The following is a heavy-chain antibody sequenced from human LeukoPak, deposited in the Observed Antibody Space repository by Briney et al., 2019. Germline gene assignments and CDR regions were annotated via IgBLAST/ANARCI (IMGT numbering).Heavy chain of an antibody. V-gene: IGHV1-18*01. CDR3: ASTYCSSTSCYNYYMDV. CDR2: ICAYNGNT. D-gene: IGHD2-2*02. CDR1: GYTFTSYG. Sequence: ASVKVSCKASGYTFTSYGISWVRQAPGQGLEWMGWICAYNGNTNYAQKLQGRVTMTTDTSTSTAYMELRSLRSDDTAVYYCASTYCSSTSCYNYYMDVWGKGTTVTVSS. J-gene: IGHJ6*03.